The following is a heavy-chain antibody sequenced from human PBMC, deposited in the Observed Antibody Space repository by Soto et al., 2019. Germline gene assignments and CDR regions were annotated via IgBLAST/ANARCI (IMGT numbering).Heavy chain of an antibody. D-gene: IGHD2-15*01. J-gene: IGHJ4*02. CDR2: ISRSGDRT. CDR3: ARARCSSGQCYYFDY. CDR1: GFTFGSYN. Sequence: EVQLVESGEGLVQPGGSLRPSCAASGFTFGSYNIHGIRQPPGKGLEFVSAISRSGDRTYYADSVKGRFTITRDNSKNTVWLQMGSLRAEDMAVYYCARARCSSGQCYYFDYWGRGALVSVSS. V-gene: IGHV3-64*02.